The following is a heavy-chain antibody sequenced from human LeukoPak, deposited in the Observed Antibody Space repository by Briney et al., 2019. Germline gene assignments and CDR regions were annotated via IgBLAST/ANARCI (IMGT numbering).Heavy chain of an antibody. CDR3: AKAISSSWYRLQGWFDP. CDR1: GFTFSSYA. Sequence: GGSLGLSCAASGFTFSSYAMSWVRQAPGKGLEWVSAISGSGGSTYYADSVKGRFTISRDNSKNTLYLQMNSLRAEDTAVYYCAKAISSSWYRLQGWFDPWGQGTLVTVSS. D-gene: IGHD6-13*01. J-gene: IGHJ5*02. V-gene: IGHV3-23*01. CDR2: ISGSGGST.